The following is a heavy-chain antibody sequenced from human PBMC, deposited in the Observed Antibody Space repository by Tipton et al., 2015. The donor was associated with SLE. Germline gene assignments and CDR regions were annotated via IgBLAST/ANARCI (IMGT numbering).Heavy chain of an antibody. J-gene: IGHJ5*02. Sequence: QSGAEVKKPGASVKVSCKASGYTFTSYAMHWVRQAPGQRLEWMGWINAGNGNTKYSQKFQGRVTITRDTSASTAYMELSSLRSEETAVFYCAGDPLRGQLRSGCFDRGGQGTLVAVSS. CDR2: INAGNGNT. D-gene: IGHD2-2*01. CDR3: AGDPLRGQLRSGCFDR. V-gene: IGHV1-3*01. CDR1: GYTFTSYA.